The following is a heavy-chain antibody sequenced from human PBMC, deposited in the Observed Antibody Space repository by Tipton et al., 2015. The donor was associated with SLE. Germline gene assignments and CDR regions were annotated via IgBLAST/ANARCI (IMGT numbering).Heavy chain of an antibody. CDR2: IIPIFGTA. CDR3: AREATDYDFWSGYGIDV. V-gene: IGHV1-69*13. J-gene: IGHJ6*02. Sequence: QLVQSGAEVKKPGSSVKVSCKASGGTFSSYAIIWVRQAPGQGLEWMGRIIPIFGTANYAQKFKGRVTITADESTTTSYMELSSLTSEDTAVYYCAREATDYDFWSGYGIDVWGQGATVTVSS. CDR1: GGTFSSYA. D-gene: IGHD3-3*01.